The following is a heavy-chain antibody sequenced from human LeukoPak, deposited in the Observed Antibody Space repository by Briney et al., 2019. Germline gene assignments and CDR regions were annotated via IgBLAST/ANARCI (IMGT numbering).Heavy chain of an antibody. D-gene: IGHD3-16*01. CDR3: ARAVDVADY. CDR1: GFTFGHHF. Sequence: EAGGSLRLSCVASGFTFGHHFMSWVRQAPGGGLEWVANINPDGSIKFHADSAKGRFTISRDNARNSVYLQMNSLRGEDTAVYYCARAVDVADYWGQGTLVAVSS. CDR2: INPDGSIK. J-gene: IGHJ4*02. V-gene: IGHV3-7*01.